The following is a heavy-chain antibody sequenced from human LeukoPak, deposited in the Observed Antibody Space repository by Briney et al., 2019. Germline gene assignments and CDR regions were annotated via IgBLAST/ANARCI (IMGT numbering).Heavy chain of an antibody. D-gene: IGHD3-3*01. J-gene: IGHJ5*02. V-gene: IGHV1-18*01. CDR3: ARGPDYDFWSGYYTGTNWFDP. CDR2: ISAYNGNT. Sequence: ASVTVSCKASGHTFTSYGISWVRQAPGQGLEWMGWISAYNGNTNYAQKLQGRVTMTTDTSTSTAYMELRSLRSDDTAVYYCARGPDYDFWSGYYTGTNWFDPWGQGTLVTVSS. CDR1: GHTFTSYG.